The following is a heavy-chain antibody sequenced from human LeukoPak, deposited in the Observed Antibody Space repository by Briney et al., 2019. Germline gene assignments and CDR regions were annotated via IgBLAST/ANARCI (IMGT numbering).Heavy chain of an antibody. CDR3: ARDRYYDILTGLNVGGYFDY. V-gene: IGHV3-48*03. CDR2: ISSSGSTI. D-gene: IGHD3-9*01. J-gene: IGHJ4*02. Sequence: GGSLRLSCAASGFTFSSYEMNWVRQAPGKGLEWVSYISSSGSTIYYADSVKGRFNISRDNAKNSLYLQMNSLRAEDTAVYYCARDRYYDILTGLNVGGYFDYWGQGTLVTVSS. CDR1: GFTFSSYE.